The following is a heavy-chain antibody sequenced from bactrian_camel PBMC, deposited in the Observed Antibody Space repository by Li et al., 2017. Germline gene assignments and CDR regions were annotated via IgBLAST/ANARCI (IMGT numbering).Heavy chain of an antibody. V-gene: IGHV3S53*01. D-gene: IGHD7*01. CDR3: AAVLAPCRHIAVVASAMY. Sequence: VQLVESGGGSVQAGGSLRLSCTASETIYRWYCTGWFRQAPGKEREGVAYIVGNDFTTIADGVKGRFSISRDDAKNTLYLEMHNLSPEDTGMYYCAAVLAPCRHIAVVASAMYWGQGTQVTVS. CDR2: IVGNDFT. J-gene: IGHJ4*01. CDR1: ETIYRWYC.